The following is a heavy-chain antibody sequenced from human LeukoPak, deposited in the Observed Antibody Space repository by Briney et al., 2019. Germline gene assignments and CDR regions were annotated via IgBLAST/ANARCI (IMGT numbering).Heavy chain of an antibody. CDR1: GYTFTSYY. D-gene: IGHD3-22*01. CDR2: INPSGGST. V-gene: IGHV1-46*01. CDR3: ARDPYNYYDSSGYSFDY. Sequence: ASVKVSCKASGYTFTSYYIHWVRQAPGQGLEWMGIINPSGGSTSYAQKFQGRVTMTRDTSTSTVYMELSSLRSEDTAVYYCARDPYNYYDSSGYSFDYWGQGTLVTVSS. J-gene: IGHJ4*02.